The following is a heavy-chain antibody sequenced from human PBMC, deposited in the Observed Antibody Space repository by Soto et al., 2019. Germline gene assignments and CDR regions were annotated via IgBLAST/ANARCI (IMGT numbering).Heavy chain of an antibody. V-gene: IGHV4-34*01. CDR3: ASPLAVAGTDY. J-gene: IGHJ4*02. CDR2: INHSGST. Sequence: PSETLSLTCAVYGGSFSGYYWSWIRQPPGKGLEWIGEINHSGSTNYNPSLKSRVTISVDTSKNQSSLKLSSVTAADTAVYYCASPLAVAGTDYWGQGTLVTVSS. D-gene: IGHD6-19*01. CDR1: GGSFSGYY.